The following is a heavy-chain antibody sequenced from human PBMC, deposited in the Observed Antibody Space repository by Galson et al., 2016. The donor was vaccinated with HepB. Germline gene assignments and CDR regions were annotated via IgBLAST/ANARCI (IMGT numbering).Heavy chain of an antibody. CDR1: GLTFSNYA. Sequence: SLRLSCAASGLTFSNYAMNWARQAPGKGLEWVSSISSSSSYIYYADSVKGRFTISRDNAKNSLYLQMNSLRAEDTAVYYCARELDYRRYCYYYGMDVWGQGTTVTVSS. V-gene: IGHV3-21*01. CDR3: ARELDYRRYCYYYGMDV. CDR2: ISSSSSYI. D-gene: IGHD4-11*01. J-gene: IGHJ6*02.